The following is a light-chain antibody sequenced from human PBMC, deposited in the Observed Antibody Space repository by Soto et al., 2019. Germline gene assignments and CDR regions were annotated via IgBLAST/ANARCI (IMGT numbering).Light chain of an antibody. Sequence: EIVMTQSPATLSVSPGERATLSCRASQTVSGNLAWYQQKPGQAPRLLIYGASTRATGIPARFSGSGSGTEFTLTISSLQSEDFAVYYCQQYNNCPPTFGQGTKVEIK. CDR1: QTVSGN. CDR3: QQYNNCPPT. V-gene: IGKV3D-15*01. J-gene: IGKJ1*01. CDR2: GAS.